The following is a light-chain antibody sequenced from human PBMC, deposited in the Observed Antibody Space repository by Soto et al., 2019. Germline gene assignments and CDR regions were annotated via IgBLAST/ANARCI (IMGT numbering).Light chain of an antibody. CDR2: DAS. CDR1: QSIGSW. CDR3: QQYNSYSPT. J-gene: IGKJ1*01. V-gene: IGKV1-5*01. Sequence: DIQMTQSPSTLPASVGDRVTITCRASQSIGSWLAWYQQTPGKAPKLXIYDASRLASGVPSRFSGSGAGTDCTRTISSLQPDDVATAYCQQYNSYSPTFGQGTKVDIK.